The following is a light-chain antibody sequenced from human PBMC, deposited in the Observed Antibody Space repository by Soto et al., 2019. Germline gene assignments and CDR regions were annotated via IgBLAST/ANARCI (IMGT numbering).Light chain of an antibody. CDR3: SAWDNSLSGVV. CDR1: SSNIGNNY. V-gene: IGLV1-47*01. Sequence: QSVLTQPPSASGAPGQRVTISCSGSSSNIGNNYVYWYQQVPGTAPKLLIYRNNQRPSGVPDRFAGSKSVTSASLAISGLRSEDEADYYCSAWDNSLSGVVFGGGTKLTVL. J-gene: IGLJ2*01. CDR2: RNN.